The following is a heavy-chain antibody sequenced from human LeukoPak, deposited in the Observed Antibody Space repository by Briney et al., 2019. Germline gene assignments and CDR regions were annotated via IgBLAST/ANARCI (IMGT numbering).Heavy chain of an antibody. CDR3: ARYESDIGAFDI. Sequence: PSETLSLTCTVSGASASRNYWSWIRQSPGKGLEWIGYNSYTGNTNYNPSLKSRLTILVDTSNNQFSLKLTSVTAADTAVYYCARYESDIGAFDIWGQGILVTVSS. CDR1: GASASRNY. V-gene: IGHV4-59*02. CDR2: NSYTGNT. D-gene: IGHD2-21*02. J-gene: IGHJ3*02.